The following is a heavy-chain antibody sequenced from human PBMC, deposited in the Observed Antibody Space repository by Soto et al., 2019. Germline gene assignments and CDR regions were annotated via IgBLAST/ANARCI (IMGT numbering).Heavy chain of an antibody. CDR2: MSPGSRYP. D-gene: IGHD2-15*01. Sequence: GSLRLSCAASGFTFSDYYLSWIRQAPGKGLEWVSYMSPGSRYPAYADSVKGRFTVSRDNAKRSLFLQMTSLTAEDTAIYYCVRGGGGGLFDPWGQGTMVTVSS. CDR1: GFTFSDYY. CDR3: VRGGGGGLFDP. J-gene: IGHJ5*02. V-gene: IGHV3-11*06.